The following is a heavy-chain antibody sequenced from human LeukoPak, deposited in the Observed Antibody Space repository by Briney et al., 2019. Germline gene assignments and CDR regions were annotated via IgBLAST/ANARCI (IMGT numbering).Heavy chain of an antibody. CDR1: GGSISITSYY. CDR3: ARGVIRYYYDSSGYYSGVIFDY. CDR2: MYSSGST. J-gene: IGHJ4*02. V-gene: IGHV4-39*07. Sequence: SETLSLTCTVSGGSISITSYYWGWIRQPPGKGLEWIGSMYSSGSTYYNPSLKSRVTISVDTSKNQFSLKLSSVTAADTAVYYCARGVIRYYYDSSGYYSGVIFDYWGQGTLVTVSS. D-gene: IGHD3-22*01.